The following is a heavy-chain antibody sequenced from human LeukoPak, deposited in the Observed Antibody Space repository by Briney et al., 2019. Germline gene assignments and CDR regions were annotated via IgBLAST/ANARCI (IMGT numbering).Heavy chain of an antibody. Sequence: GESLRISGKGSGYSFTSYWISWVRQLPGKGLEWMGRIDPSDSYTSYSPSFQGHVTISADKSISTAYLQWSSLKASDTAMYYCARHSIHCSGGSCYGDYWGQGTLVTVSS. CDR3: ARHSIHCSGGSCYGDY. V-gene: IGHV5-10-1*01. CDR1: GYSFTSYW. J-gene: IGHJ4*02. D-gene: IGHD2-15*01. CDR2: IDPSDSYT.